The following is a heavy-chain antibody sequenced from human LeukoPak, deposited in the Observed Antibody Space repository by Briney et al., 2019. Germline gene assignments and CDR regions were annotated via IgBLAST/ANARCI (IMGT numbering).Heavy chain of an antibody. V-gene: IGHV1-24*01. J-gene: IGHJ4*02. D-gene: IGHD3-22*01. Sequence: ASVKVSCKVSGYTLTELSMHWGRQSPGKGLEWMGGFDPDDGEAIYAQKFQGRVTMTEDTSTDTAYMELSSLRSEDTAVYYCASPSPNYYDSSGYYYFDYWGQGTLVTVSS. CDR3: ASPSPNYYDSSGYYYFDY. CDR2: FDPDDGEA. CDR1: GYTLTELS.